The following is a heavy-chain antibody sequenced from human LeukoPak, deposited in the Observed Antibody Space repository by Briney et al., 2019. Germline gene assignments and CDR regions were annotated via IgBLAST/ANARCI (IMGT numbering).Heavy chain of an antibody. CDR1: GYTFTSYY. D-gene: IGHD1-1*01. V-gene: IGHV1-18*04. CDR3: ARRGTYYYYYMDV. J-gene: IGHJ6*03. CDR2: ISAYNGNT. Sequence: ASVKVSCKASGYTFTSYYMHWVRQAPGQGLEWMGWISAYNGNTNYAQKLQGRVTMTTDTSTSTAYMELRSLRSDDTAVYYCARRGTYYYYYMDVWGKGTTVTVSS.